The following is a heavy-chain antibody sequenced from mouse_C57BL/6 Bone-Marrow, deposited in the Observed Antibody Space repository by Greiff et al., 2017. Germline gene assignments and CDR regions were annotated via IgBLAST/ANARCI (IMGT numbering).Heavy chain of an antibody. D-gene: IGHD2-3*01. V-gene: IGHV1-26*01. Sequence: EIQLQQSGPELVKPGASVKISCKASGYTFTDYYMNWVKQSHGKSLEWIGDINPNNGGTSYNQKFKGKATLTVDKSSSTAYMELRSLTSEDSAVYYCARRDGYSGFDYWGQGTSLTVSS. CDR3: ARRDGYSGFDY. CDR1: GYTFTDYY. CDR2: INPNNGGT. J-gene: IGHJ2*02.